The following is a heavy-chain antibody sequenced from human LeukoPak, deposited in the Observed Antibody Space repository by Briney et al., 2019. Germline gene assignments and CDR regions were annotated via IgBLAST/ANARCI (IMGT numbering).Heavy chain of an antibody. V-gene: IGHV3-23*01. CDR1: GFTLSSYW. CDR2: ISGSGGST. J-gene: IGHJ4*02. D-gene: IGHD5-18*01. CDR3: ARELRYSYGQYYFDF. Sequence: GGALRLSCAASGFTLSSYWMDWVRQAPGKRLELVSAISGSGGSTYYADSVKGRFTISRDNSKNTLYLQMNSLRAEDTAVYYCARELRYSYGQYYFDFWGQGTMVTVSS.